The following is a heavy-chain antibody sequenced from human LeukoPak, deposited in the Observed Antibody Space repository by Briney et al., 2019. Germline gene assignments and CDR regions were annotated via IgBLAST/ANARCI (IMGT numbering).Heavy chain of an antibody. CDR3: ARETDDHPTYFDY. J-gene: IGHJ4*02. Sequence: GGSLRLSCAASGFTFSSYGMHWVRQAPGKGLEWVAVIWYDGSNKYYADSVKGRFTISRDNSKNTLYLQMNSLRAEDTAVYYCARETDDHPTYFDYWGQGTLVTVSS. D-gene: IGHD1-1*01. CDR1: GFTFSSYG. V-gene: IGHV3-33*01. CDR2: IWYDGSNK.